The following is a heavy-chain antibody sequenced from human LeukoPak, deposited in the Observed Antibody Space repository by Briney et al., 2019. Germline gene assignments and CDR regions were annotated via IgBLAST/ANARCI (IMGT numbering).Heavy chain of an antibody. J-gene: IGHJ4*02. CDR2: INPNSGDT. V-gene: IGHV1-2*02. Sequence: ASVKGSCKASGYTFTDYYLHWVRQAPGQGFEWMGSINPNSGDTNYAQKFQGRVTMTRDTSISTAHMEMSRLRSDDTAVYYCARANFLYCSSTTCLFDYWGQGTLVTVSS. CDR1: GYTFTDYY. D-gene: IGHD2-2*01. CDR3: ARANFLYCSSTTCLFDY.